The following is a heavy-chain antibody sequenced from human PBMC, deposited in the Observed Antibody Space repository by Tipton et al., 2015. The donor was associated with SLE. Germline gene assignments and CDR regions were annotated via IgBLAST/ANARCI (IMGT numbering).Heavy chain of an antibody. CDR2: MYYSGST. V-gene: IGHV4-59*01. J-gene: IGHJ4*02. CDR3: ARGATVDWDRVAFDS. D-gene: IGHD3/OR15-3a*01. Sequence: WSWIRQPPGKGLEWIGYMYYSGSTKNNPSLKSRVTISVDTSKNQFSLKLSSVTAADTAVYYCARGATVDWDRVAFDSWGQGTLVTVSS.